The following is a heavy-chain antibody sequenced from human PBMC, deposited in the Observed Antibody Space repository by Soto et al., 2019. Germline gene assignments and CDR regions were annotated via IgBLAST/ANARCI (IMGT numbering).Heavy chain of an antibody. CDR1: GYPFTHYG. D-gene: IGHD3-16*01. Sequence: QVQLVQSGAEVKKPGASVRVSCKSSGYPFTHYGITWIRQAPGQGLEWMGWISPFNGNTNYGQTLQGRVTLTTETSTSTVYMELRSLRSDDTAVYYCAGDQSFDRTYYYGIDVWGQGTTVTVSS. CDR2: ISPFNGNT. V-gene: IGHV1-18*01. J-gene: IGHJ6*02. CDR3: AGDQSFDRTYYYGIDV.